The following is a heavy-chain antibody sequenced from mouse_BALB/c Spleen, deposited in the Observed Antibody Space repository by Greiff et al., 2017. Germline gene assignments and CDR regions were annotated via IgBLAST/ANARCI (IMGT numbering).Heavy chain of an antibody. CDR3: AGYGNPYYFDY. CDR2: ISSGGST. V-gene: IGHV5-6-5*01. Sequence: EVKVVESGGGLVKPGGSLKLSCAASGFTFSSYAMSWVRQTPEKRLEWVASISSGGSTYYPDSVKGRFTISRDNARNILYLQMSSLRSEDTAMYYCAGYGNPYYFDYWGQGTTLTVSS. J-gene: IGHJ2*01. CDR1: GFTFSSYA. D-gene: IGHD2-10*02.